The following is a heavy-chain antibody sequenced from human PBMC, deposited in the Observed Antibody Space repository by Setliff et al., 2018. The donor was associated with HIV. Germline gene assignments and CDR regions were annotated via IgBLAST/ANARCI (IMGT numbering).Heavy chain of an antibody. Sequence: GGSLRLSCAASGFTFWSHSMLWVRQAPGKGLQWVAYISRGGDSIFYGDSVKGRFTISRDNSKNTLYVQMNSLRAEDTAVYYCARHDVVRGAIDNWGQGTLVTVSS. CDR1: GFTFWSHS. CDR2: ISRGGDSI. J-gene: IGHJ4*02. D-gene: IGHD3-10*01. V-gene: IGHV3-48*01. CDR3: ARHDVVRGAIDN.